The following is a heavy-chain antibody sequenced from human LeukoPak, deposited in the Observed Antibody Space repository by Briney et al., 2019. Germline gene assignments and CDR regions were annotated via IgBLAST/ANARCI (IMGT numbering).Heavy chain of an antibody. CDR1: GGTFSSYA. CDR2: IIPIFGTA. D-gene: IGHD3-10*01. J-gene: IGHJ6*03. CDR3: ARSGSGNYYSYYYYMDV. V-gene: IGHV1-69*13. Sequence: SVKVSCKASGGTFSSYAISWVRQAPGQGLEWMGGIIPIFGTANYAQKFQGRVTITADESTSTAYMELSSLRSEDTAVYFCARSGSGNYYSYYYYMDVWGKGTTVTISS.